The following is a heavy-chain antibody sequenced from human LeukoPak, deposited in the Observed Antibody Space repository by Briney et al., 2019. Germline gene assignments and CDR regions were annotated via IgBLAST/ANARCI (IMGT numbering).Heavy chain of an antibody. J-gene: IGHJ4*02. CDR1: GFTFSSYE. CDR2: ISSSGSTI. CDR3: ARGLYGDYDY. V-gene: IGHV3-48*03. Sequence: GGSLRLSCAASGFTFSSYEMNWVRQAPGKGLEWVSYISSSGSTIYYADSVKGRLTISRDNAKNSLYLQMNSLRAEDTAVYYCARGLYGDYDYWGQGTLVTVSS. D-gene: IGHD4-17*01.